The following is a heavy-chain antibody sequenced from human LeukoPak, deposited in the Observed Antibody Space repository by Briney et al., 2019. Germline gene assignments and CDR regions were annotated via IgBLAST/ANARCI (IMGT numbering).Heavy chain of an antibody. J-gene: IGHJ6*02. V-gene: IGHV1-2*02. Sequence: ASVKVSCKASGYTFSGFYMHWVRQAPGQGLEWMGWINPNSGATNYAQKFQGRVTMTGDPSINTVYVALSRLCTDDTAVYYCARPQVWYGVKGGMDVWGQGTTVTVSS. CDR2: INPNSGAT. D-gene: IGHD6-13*01. CDR3: ARPQVWYGVKGGMDV. CDR1: GYTFSGFY.